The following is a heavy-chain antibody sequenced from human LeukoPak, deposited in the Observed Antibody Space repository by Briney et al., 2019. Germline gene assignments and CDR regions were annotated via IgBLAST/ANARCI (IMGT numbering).Heavy chain of an antibody. CDR1: GFTFSVYN. Sequence: PGGSLRLSCAASGFTFSVYNMYWVRQAPGKGLEWLSSISASGSYIFYTDSVRGRFTISRDNAKNSLYLQMSSLRVEDTAVYYCARMGSALEVGANGFDVWGPGTMVTVSS. J-gene: IGHJ3*01. D-gene: IGHD4/OR15-4a*01. CDR2: ISASGSYI. V-gene: IGHV3-21*01. CDR3: ARMGSALEVGANGFDV.